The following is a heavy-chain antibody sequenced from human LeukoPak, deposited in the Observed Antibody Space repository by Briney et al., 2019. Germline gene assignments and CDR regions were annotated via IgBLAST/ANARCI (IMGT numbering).Heavy chain of an antibody. CDR2: IWHDGDTT. J-gene: IGHJ5*02. CDR1: GFTFNNYG. D-gene: IGHD6-19*01. CDR3: AKEEGIAVAAPVT. Sequence: GTSLRLSCAASGFTFNNYGMHWVRQAPGKGLEWVAVIWHDGDTTFYADSVKGRFTISRDNSKNTLYLQMNSLRAEDTAVYYCAKEEGIAVAAPVTWGQGTLVTVSS. V-gene: IGHV3-33*06.